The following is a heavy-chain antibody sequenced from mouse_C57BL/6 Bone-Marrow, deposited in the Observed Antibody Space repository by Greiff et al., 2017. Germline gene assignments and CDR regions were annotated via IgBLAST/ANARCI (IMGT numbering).Heavy chain of an antibody. J-gene: IGHJ4*01. CDR2: IYPGDGDT. Sequence: QVQLQQSGAELVKPGASVKISCKASGYAFSSYWMNWVKQRPGKSLEWIGQIYPGDGDTNYNGKFKGKATLTADKSSSTAYMELRSLTSEDSAVYFCALSFFYGSSPYYAMDYWGQGTSVTVSS. V-gene: IGHV1-80*01. CDR1: GYAFSSYW. CDR3: ALSFFYGSSPYYAMDY. D-gene: IGHD1-1*01.